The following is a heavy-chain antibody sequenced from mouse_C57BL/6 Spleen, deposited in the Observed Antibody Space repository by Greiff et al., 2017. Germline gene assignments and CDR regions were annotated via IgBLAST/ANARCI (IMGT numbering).Heavy chain of an antibody. J-gene: IGHJ2*01. V-gene: IGHV1-80*01. Sequence: QVQLQQSGAELVKPGASVKISCKASGYAFSSYWMNWVKQRPGKGLEWIGQIYPRDGDTNYNGKFKGKATLTADKSSSTAYMQLSSLTSEDSAVYFSAIGDYYGSSYGDDYWGQGTTLTVSS. CDR3: AIGDYYGSSYGDDY. CDR1: GYAFSSYW. D-gene: IGHD1-1*01. CDR2: IYPRDGDT.